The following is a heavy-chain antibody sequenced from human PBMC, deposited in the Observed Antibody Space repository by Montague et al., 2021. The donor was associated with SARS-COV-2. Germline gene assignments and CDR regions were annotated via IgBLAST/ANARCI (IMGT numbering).Heavy chain of an antibody. CDR2: TYNNDRT. CDR3: ARIGGWSGAF. V-gene: IGHV4-30-4*01. CDR1: GGSISSGDYY. D-gene: IGHD3/OR15-3a*01. J-gene: IGHJ4*02. Sequence: TLSLTCTVSGGSISSGDYYWNWIRQPPGKGLEWIAYTYNNDRTNYNPSLESRVSVSVGTSKNQFSLRLSSVTAADTAVYYCARIGGWSGAFWGQGTLVTVSS.